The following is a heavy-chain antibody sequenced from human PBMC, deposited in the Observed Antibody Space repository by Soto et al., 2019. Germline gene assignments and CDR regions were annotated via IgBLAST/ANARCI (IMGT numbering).Heavy chain of an antibody. CDR3: ARDKSPSSNWYDAFDI. CDR1: GYTFTTYG. V-gene: IGHV1-18*01. Sequence: QVQLVQSGAELKKPGASVNVSCKASGYTFTTYGISSVRQAPGQGLEWLGWISAHNGNTNYAQKLQGRVTMTTDTSTSTAYMELRSLRSDDTAVYYCARDKSPSSNWYDAFDIWGQGTMVTVSS. J-gene: IGHJ3*02. D-gene: IGHD6-13*01. CDR2: ISAHNGNT.